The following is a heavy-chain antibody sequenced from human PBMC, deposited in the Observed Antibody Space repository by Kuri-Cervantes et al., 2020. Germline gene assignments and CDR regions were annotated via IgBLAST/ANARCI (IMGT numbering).Heavy chain of an antibody. D-gene: IGHD1-26*01. V-gene: IGHV3-48*01. J-gene: IGHJ3*02. CDR2: ISSSSSTI. CDR1: GFTFSSYS. Sequence: GESLKISCAASGFTFSSYSMNWVRQAPGKGLEWVSYISSSSSTIYYADSVKCRFTISRDNAKNSLYRQMNILRAEDTAVYYCAREDYGSHTDAFDIWGQGTMVTVSS. CDR3: AREDYGSHTDAFDI.